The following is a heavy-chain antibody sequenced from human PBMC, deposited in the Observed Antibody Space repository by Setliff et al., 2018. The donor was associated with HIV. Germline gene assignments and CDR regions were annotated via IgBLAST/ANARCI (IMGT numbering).Heavy chain of an antibody. CDR1: GYTLTELS. J-gene: IGHJ6*02. CDR3: ARGDYGSGSYYPYYFYYGMDV. D-gene: IGHD3-10*01. CDR2: FDPEDGET. Sequence: ASVKVSCKVSGYTLTELSMHWVRQAPGKGLEWMGGFDPEDGETIYAQKFQGRVTMTEDESTSTAYMELSSLRSEDTAVYYCARGDYGSGSYYPYYFYYGMDVWGQGTTVTVSS. V-gene: IGHV1-24*01.